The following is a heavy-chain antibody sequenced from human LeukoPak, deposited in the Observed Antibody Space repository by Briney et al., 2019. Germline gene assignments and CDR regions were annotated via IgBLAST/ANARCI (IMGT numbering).Heavy chain of an antibody. CDR1: GGSISSHY. J-gene: IGHJ4*02. CDR3: ARGSIVGATFDY. D-gene: IGHD1-26*01. Sequence: SETLSLTCTVSGGSISSHYWSWIRQPPGKGLEWIWYIYYSGSTNYNPSLKSRVTISVDTAKNQFSLKLSSVTAADTAVYYCARGSIVGATFDYWGQGTLVTVSS. V-gene: IGHV4-59*11. CDR2: IYYSGST.